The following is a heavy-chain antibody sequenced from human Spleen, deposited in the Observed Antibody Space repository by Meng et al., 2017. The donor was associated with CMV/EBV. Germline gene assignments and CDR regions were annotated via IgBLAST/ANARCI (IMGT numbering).Heavy chain of an antibody. J-gene: IGHJ4*02. V-gene: IGHV3-11*01. D-gene: IGHD3-10*01. CDR1: GFTFSDYY. CDR2: ISSSGSTI. Sequence: GESLKISCAASGFTFSDYYMSWIRQAPGKGLEWVSYISSSGSTIYYADSVKGRFTISRDNAKNSLYLQMNSLRAEDTAVYYCARSMVRGVIIKVRNYFDYWGQGTLVTVSS. CDR3: ARSMVRGVIIKVRNYFDY.